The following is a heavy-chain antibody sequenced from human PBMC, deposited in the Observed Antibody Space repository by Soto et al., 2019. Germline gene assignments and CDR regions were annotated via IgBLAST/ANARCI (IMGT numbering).Heavy chain of an antibody. D-gene: IGHD4-17*01. Sequence: QVQLVQSGAEVKKPGASVKVSCKASGYTFTSYGISWVRQAPGQGLEWMGWISAYNGNTNYAPKLQGRVTMTTDTSTSTAYMERRSLSSHDTAVYYCARVGGEGDYLRSRYYFYYGMDVWGQGTTVTVSS. CDR1: GYTFTSYG. CDR2: ISAYNGNT. V-gene: IGHV1-18*01. CDR3: ARVGGEGDYLRSRYYFYYGMDV. J-gene: IGHJ6*02.